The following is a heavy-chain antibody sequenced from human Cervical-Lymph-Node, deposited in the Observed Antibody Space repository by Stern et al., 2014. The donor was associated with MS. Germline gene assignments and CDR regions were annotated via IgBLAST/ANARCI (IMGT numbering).Heavy chain of an antibody. D-gene: IGHD3-3*01. J-gene: IGHJ3*02. CDR1: GGSISSGGYY. V-gene: IGHV4-31*03. CDR2: IYYSGST. CDR3: ARTYYDFWSGTNHDAFDI. Sequence: QVQLQESGPGLVKPSQTLSLTCTVSGGSISSGGYYWSWIRQHPGKGLEWLGYIYYSGSTYYNPSLKSRVTISVDTSKNQFSLKLSSVTAADTAVYYCARTYYDFWSGTNHDAFDIWGQGTMVTVSS.